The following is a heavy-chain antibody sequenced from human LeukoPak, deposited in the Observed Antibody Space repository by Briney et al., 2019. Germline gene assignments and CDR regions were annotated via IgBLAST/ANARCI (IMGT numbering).Heavy chain of an antibody. CDR3: ARASSADAFDI. CDR2: IYYSGST. Sequence: GSLRLSCAASGFTFSNAWMSWVRQAPGKGLEWIGSIYYSGSTYYNPSLKSRVTISVDTSKNQFSLKLSSVTAADTAVYYCARASSADAFDIWGQGTMVTVSS. D-gene: IGHD3-22*01. CDR1: GFTFSNAW. J-gene: IGHJ3*02. V-gene: IGHV4-4*02.